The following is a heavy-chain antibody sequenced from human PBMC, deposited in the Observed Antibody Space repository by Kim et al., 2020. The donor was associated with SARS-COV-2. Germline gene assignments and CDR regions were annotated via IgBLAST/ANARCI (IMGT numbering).Heavy chain of an antibody. CDR2: INHVGRT. CDR1: GGSFSDYH. V-gene: IGHV4-34*01. D-gene: IGHD6-13*01. J-gene: IGHJ6*03. Sequence: SETLSLTCAVYGGSFSDYHWSWTWIRQPPGKGLEWIGEINHVGRTNYNPSLKSRVTLSLDTSKSQFSLRLTSMTTADTAIYFCARTYDSSQTFYNYFYM. CDR3: ARTYDSSQTFYNYFYM.